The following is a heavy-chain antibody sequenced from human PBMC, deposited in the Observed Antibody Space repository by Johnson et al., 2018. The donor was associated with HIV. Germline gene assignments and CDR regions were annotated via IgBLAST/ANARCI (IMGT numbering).Heavy chain of an antibody. CDR1: GFTFSSYV. J-gene: IGHJ3*02. CDR3: ARVKGYGIPNAFDI. CDR2: IRYDGSNK. D-gene: IGHD5-18*01. Sequence: QVKLVESGGGVVQPGGSLRLSCAASGFTFSSYVMHWVRQAPGKGLEWVAFIRYDGSNKYYADSVKGRFTISRDNAKNSLYLQMNSLRAEDTALYYCARVKGYGIPNAFDIWGQGTMVTVSS. V-gene: IGHV3-30*02.